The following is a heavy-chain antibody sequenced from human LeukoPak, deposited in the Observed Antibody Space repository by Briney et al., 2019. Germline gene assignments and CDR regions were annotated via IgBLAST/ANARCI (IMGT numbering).Heavy chain of an antibody. CDR2: ISWNSGSI. CDR1: GFTFDDYA. V-gene: IGHV3-9*01. CDR3: AKDDKTHNWGLDY. J-gene: IGHJ4*02. Sequence: GGSLRLSCAASGFTFDDYAMHWVRQAPGKGLEWVSGISWNSGSIGYADSVKGRFTISRDNARNSLYLQMNSLRAEDTAVYYCAKDDKTHNWGLDYWGQGTLVTVSS. D-gene: IGHD7-27*01.